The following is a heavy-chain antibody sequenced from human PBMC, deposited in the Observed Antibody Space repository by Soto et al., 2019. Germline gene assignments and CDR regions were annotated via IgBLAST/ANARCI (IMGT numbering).Heavy chain of an antibody. D-gene: IGHD2-8*02. Sequence: PGGSLRLSXAASGFICSSYDMSWVRQAPGKGLEWVSTILVGGSTHYEDSVKGRFTISRDGSKNTVYLQMNSLTAGDTAVYYCAKATATGGGAFDICGQGTMVTVSS. CDR3: AKATATGGGAFDI. CDR1: GFICSSYD. CDR2: ILVGGST. V-gene: IGHV3-23*01. J-gene: IGHJ3*02.